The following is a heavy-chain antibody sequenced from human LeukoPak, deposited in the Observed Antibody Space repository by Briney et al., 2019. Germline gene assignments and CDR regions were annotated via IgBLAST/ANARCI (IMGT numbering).Heavy chain of an antibody. CDR3: AKEYGDYGPDWFDP. V-gene: IGHV3-23*01. Sequence: PGASLRLSCAASGFTFSNYAMNWVRQAPGKGLEWVSGISASGGNTYYADSVKGRLTISRDNSKNTLYLQMHSLRAEDTAVYYCAKEYGDYGPDWFDPWGQGNLVTVPS. D-gene: IGHD4-17*01. CDR2: ISASGGNT. J-gene: IGHJ5*02. CDR1: GFTFSNYA.